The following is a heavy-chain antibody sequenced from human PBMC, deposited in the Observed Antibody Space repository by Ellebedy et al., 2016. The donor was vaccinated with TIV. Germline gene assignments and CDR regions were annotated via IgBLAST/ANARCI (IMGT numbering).Heavy chain of an antibody. V-gene: IGHV3-23*01. D-gene: IGHD3-9*01. CDR2: ISGSGGST. CDR3: AKYYDILAAYPGGAFDI. Sequence: GESLKISCAASGFTFSSYTMSWVRQAPGKGLEWVSAISGSGGSTYYADSVKGRFTISRDNSKNTLYLQMNSLRAEDTAVYYCAKYYDILAAYPGGAFDIWGQGTMVTVSS. CDR1: GFTFSSYT. J-gene: IGHJ3*02.